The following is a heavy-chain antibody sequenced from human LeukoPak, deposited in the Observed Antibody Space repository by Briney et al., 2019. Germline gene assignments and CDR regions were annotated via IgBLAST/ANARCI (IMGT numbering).Heavy chain of an antibody. J-gene: IGHJ4*02. D-gene: IGHD5-18*01. CDR1: GGTFSSYA. V-gene: IGHV1-69*04. CDR3: ARVWEDTAMELIDY. Sequence: GSSVKVSCKASGGTFSSYAISWVRQAPGQGLEWMGRIIPILGIANYAQKFQGRVTITADKSTSTAYMELSSLRSEDTAVYYCARVWEDTAMELIDYWGQGTLVTVSS. CDR2: IIPILGIA.